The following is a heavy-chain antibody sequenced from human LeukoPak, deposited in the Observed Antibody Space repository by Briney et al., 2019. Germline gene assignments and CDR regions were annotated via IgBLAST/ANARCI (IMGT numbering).Heavy chain of an antibody. CDR3: GRDRCGSYDTRALDY. D-gene: IGHD1-26*01. V-gene: IGHV4-4*07. J-gene: IGHJ4*02. CDR2: IHSSGST. CDR1: GGSISSYY. Sequence: SETLSLTCTVSGGSISSYYWSWIRQPAGKGLEWIGRIHSSGSTNYNPSLKSRVTMSVDKSKSQFFLNLTTVPAGDLAGYYCGRDRCGSYDTRALDYWGQGTLVTVSS.